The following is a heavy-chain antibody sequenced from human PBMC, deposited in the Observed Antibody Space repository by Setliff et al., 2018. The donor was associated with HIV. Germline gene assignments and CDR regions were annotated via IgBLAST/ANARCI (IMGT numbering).Heavy chain of an antibody. CDR1: GGSITYGGHY. CDR3: ARQNSGWGVGLYYFDY. V-gene: IGHV4-31*03. Sequence: PSETLSLTCTVSGGSITYGGHYWSWIRQHPGKGLELIGYIYYSGSTYYNPSLKSRLTISVDTSKNEFSLKLRSVTAADTALYYCARQNSGWGVGLYYFDYWGQGTLVTVSS. D-gene: IGHD6-19*01. J-gene: IGHJ4*02. CDR2: IYYSGST.